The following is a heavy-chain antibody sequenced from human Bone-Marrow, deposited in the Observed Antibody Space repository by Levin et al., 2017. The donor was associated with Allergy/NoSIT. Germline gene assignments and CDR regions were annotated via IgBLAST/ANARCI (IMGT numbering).Heavy chain of an antibody. CDR3: AKPSGWSHVNAFDS. CDR2: ITGGENT. Sequence: GGSLRLSCAASGFTFSSYAMSWVRQAPGKGLEWVSSITGGENTYYADSVKGRFTISRDNSKNTLYLQMTSLRAEDTALYYCAKPSGWSHVNAFDSWGQGTMVTVSS. V-gene: IGHV3-23*01. D-gene: IGHD6-19*01. CDR1: GFTFSSYA. J-gene: IGHJ3*02.